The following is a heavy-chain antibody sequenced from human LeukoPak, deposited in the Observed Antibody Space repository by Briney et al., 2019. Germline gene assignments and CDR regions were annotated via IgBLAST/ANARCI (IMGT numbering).Heavy chain of an antibody. CDR3: AKDQTRSRSSGLLGY. Sequence: HPGGSLRLSCAASGFTFSSYGMHWVRQAPGKGLEWVAVISYDGGNKHDADSVKGRFTISRDNSKNTLYLQMNSLRAEDTAVYYCAKDQTRSRSSGLLGYWGQGTLVTVSS. V-gene: IGHV3-30*18. CDR2: ISYDGGNK. D-gene: IGHD6-6*01. CDR1: GFTFSSYG. J-gene: IGHJ4*02.